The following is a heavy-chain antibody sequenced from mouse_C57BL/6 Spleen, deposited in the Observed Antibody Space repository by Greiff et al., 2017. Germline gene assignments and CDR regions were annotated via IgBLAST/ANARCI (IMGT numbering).Heavy chain of an antibody. D-gene: IGHD1-1*01. CDR2: INPGSGGT. CDR1: GYAFTNYL. CDR3: ARAGGSRNY. J-gene: IGHJ2*01. Sequence: VQLQQSGAELVRPGTSVKVSCKASGYAFTNYLIEWVKQRPGQGLEWIGVINPGSGGTNYNEKFKGKATLTADKSSSTAYMQLSSLTSEDSAVYFCARAGGSRNYWGQGTTLTVSS. V-gene: IGHV1-54*01.